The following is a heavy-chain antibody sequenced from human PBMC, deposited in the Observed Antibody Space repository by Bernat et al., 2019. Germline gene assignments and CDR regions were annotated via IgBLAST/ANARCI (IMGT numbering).Heavy chain of an antibody. J-gene: IGHJ4*02. D-gene: IGHD3-3*01. Sequence: QVQLQESGPGLVKPSETLSLTCTVSGGSVSSGSYYWSWIRQPPGKGLEWIGYIYYSGSTNYNPSLKSRVTISVDTSKNQFSLKLSSVTAADTAVYYCGRHRLFGVVTDYWGQGTLVTVSS. CDR1: GGSVSSGSYY. V-gene: IGHV4-61*01. CDR3: GRHRLFGVVTDY. CDR2: IYYSGST.